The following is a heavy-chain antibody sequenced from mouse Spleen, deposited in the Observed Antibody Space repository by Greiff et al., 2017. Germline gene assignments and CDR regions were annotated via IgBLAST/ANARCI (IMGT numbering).Heavy chain of an antibody. CDR2: IDPSDSET. CDR3: ARQFDY. V-gene: IGHV1-61*01. CDR1: GYTFTSYW. Sequence: QVQLQQPGAELVRPGSSVKLSCKASGYTFTSYWMDWVRQRPGQGLEWIGNIDPSDSETHYTQKFRAKATLTVDISSRTAYMQLNSLTSEDSAVYYCARQFDYWGQGTTLTVSS. J-gene: IGHJ2*01.